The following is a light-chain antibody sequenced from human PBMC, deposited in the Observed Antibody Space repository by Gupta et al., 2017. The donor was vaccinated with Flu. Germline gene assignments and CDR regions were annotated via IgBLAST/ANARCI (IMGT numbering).Light chain of an antibody. J-gene: IGKJ1*01. CDR2: QVS. CDR1: QGLIYSDRNTY. V-gene: IGKV2-30*01. CDR3: MQGAHWPWA. Sequence: IACSSSQGLIYSDRNTYLHWFQQRPGQSPRRLIYQVSYRDSGVPDRFSGSGSGTDFTLKISRVEAEDVGIYFCMQGAHWPWAFGQGTTVEIK.